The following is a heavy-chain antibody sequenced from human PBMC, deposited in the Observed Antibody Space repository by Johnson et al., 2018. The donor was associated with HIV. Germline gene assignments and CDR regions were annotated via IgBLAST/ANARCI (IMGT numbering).Heavy chain of an antibody. J-gene: IGHJ3*02. CDR2: IYSGGST. V-gene: IGHV3-53*01. Sequence: MQLVESGGGLIQPGGSLRLSCAASGFTVSSNYMSWVRQAPGKGLEWVSVIYSGGSTYYADSVKGRFTISRDNSKNTLYLQMNSLRAEDTAVYYCARSLPGRGSYYAFDIWGQGTMVTVSS. D-gene: IGHD1-26*01. CDR1: GFTVSSNY. CDR3: ARSLPGRGSYYAFDI.